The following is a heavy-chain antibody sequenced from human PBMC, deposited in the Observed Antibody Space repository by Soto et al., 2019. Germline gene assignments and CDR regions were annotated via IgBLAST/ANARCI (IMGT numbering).Heavy chain of an antibody. D-gene: IGHD2-2*02. CDR1: GYSFTSYW. J-gene: IGHJ6*02. Sequence: PGESLKISCKGSGYSFTSYWIGWVRQMPGKGLEWMGIIYPGDSDTRYSPSFQGQVTISADKSISTAYLQWSSLKASDTAMYYCVRRSGDCSSTSCYTQGASRRSRIHEYYYGMDVWGQGTTVTVSS. V-gene: IGHV5-51*01. CDR3: VRRSGDCSSTSCYTQGASRRSRIHEYYYGMDV. CDR2: IYPGDSDT.